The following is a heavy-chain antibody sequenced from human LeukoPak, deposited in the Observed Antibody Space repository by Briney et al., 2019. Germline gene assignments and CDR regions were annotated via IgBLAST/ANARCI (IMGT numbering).Heavy chain of an antibody. CDR2: IWYDGSNK. J-gene: IGHJ4*02. Sequence: GGSLRLSCAASGFTFSSYGMHWVRQAPGKGLGWVAVIWYDGSNKYYADSVKGRFTISRDNSKNTLYLQMNSLRAEDTAVYYCARSNAANWGSLDYWGQGTLVTVSS. V-gene: IGHV3-33*01. D-gene: IGHD7-27*01. CDR1: GFTFSSYG. CDR3: ARSNAANWGSLDY.